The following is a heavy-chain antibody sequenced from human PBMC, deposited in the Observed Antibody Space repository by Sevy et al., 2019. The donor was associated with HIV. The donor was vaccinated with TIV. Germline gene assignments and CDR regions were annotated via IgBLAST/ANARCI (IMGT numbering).Heavy chain of an antibody. CDR3: ARDFFGAAGTYYYYGMDV. J-gene: IGHJ6*02. CDR1: GFTFSSYA. CDR2: ISYDRSNK. D-gene: IGHD6-13*01. V-gene: IGHV3-30-3*01. Sequence: ERSLRLSCAASGFTFSSYAMHWVRQAPGKGLQWVAVISYDRSNKYYADSVKGRFTIFRDNSKNTLCLQMNSLRAEDTAVHYCARDFFGAAGTYYYYGMDVWGQGTTVIVSS.